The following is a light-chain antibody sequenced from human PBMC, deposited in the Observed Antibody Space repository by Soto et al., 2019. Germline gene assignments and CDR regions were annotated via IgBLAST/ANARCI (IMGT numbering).Light chain of an antibody. CDR1: QSVSSN. CDR3: QQYNNWPLT. V-gene: IGKV3-15*01. J-gene: IGKJ4*01. CDR2: VAS. Sequence: EIVMTQSPATLSVSPGERATLSCRASQSVSSNLAWYQQKPGQTPRLLIYVASTRATGVPARFTGSGSGTDFTLTITSLQPEDFAIYYCQQYNNWPLTFGGGTKVEIK.